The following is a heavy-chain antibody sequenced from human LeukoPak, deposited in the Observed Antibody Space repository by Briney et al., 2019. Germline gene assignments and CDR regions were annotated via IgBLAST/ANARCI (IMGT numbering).Heavy chain of an antibody. J-gene: IGHJ4*02. D-gene: IGHD2-2*01. Sequence: GGSLRLSCAASGFTFSSYAMSWVRQAPGKGLEWVSAISGSGGSTYYADSVKGRFTISRDNSKNTLYLQMNSLRAAGTAVYYCAKGGGYCSSTSCYALYYFDYWGQGTLVTVSS. CDR1: GFTFSSYA. CDR3: AKGGGYCSSTSCYALYYFDY. V-gene: IGHV3-23*01. CDR2: ISGSGGST.